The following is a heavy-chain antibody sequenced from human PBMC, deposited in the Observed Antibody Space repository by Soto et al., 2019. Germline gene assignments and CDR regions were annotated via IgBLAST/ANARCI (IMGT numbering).Heavy chain of an antibody. CDR3: ARVSIRYCSSTSCYPGY. Sequence: ASVKVSCKASGYPFTGYYMHWVRQAPGQGLEWMGWINPNSGGTNYAQKFQGRVTMTRDTSISTAYMELSRLRSDDTAVYYCARVSIRYCSSTSCYPGYWGQGTLVTVSS. CDR2: INPNSGGT. CDR1: GYPFTGYY. J-gene: IGHJ4*02. D-gene: IGHD2-2*01. V-gene: IGHV1-2*02.